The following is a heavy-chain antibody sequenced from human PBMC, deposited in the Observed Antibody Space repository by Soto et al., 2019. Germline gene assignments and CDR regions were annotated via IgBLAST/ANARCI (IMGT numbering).Heavy chain of an antibody. D-gene: IGHD1-26*01. CDR3: AKDQYVHSGSYYLTYFDY. Sequence: GGSLRLSCAASGFTFSSYGMHWVRQAPGKGLEWVAVISYDGSNKYYADSVKGRFTISRDNSKNTLYLQMNSLRAEETAVYYWAKDQYVHSGSYYLTYFDYWGQGTLVTVSS. J-gene: IGHJ4*02. CDR1: GFTFSSYG. V-gene: IGHV3-30*18. CDR2: ISYDGSNK.